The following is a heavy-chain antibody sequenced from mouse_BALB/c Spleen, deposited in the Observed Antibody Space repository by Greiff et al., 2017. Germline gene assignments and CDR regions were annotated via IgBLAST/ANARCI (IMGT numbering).Heavy chain of an antibody. CDR3: TRRDYDYDYYAMDY. Sequence: VQLQQSGTVLARPGASVKMSCKASGYSFTSYWMHWVKQRPGQGLEWIGAIYPGNSDTSYNQKFKGKAKLTAVTSASTAYMELSSLTNEDSAVYYCTRRDYDYDYYAMDYWGQGTSVTVSS. CDR1: GYSFTSYW. CDR2: IYPGNSDT. D-gene: IGHD2-4*01. V-gene: IGHV1-5*01. J-gene: IGHJ4*01.